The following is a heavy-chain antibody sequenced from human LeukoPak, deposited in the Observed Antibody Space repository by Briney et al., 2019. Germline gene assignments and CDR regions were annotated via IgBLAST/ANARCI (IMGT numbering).Heavy chain of an antibody. D-gene: IGHD2-2*01. V-gene: IGHV3-30*18. Sequence: GGSLRLSCAASGFTFSSYGMHWVRQAPGKGLEWVAVISYDGSNKYYADSVKGRFTISRDNSKNTLYLQMNSLRAEDTAVYYCAKDPNHHRSTSLLNEYYFDYWGQGTLVTVSS. J-gene: IGHJ4*02. CDR1: GFTFSSYG. CDR2: ISYDGSNK. CDR3: AKDPNHHRSTSLLNEYYFDY.